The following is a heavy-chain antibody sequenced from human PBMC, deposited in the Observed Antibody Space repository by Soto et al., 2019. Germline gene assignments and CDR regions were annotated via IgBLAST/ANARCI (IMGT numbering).Heavy chain of an antibody. CDR1: GGSISNYY. D-gene: IGHD3-10*01. CDR3: ARDHPGSSHFDY. J-gene: IGHJ4*02. Sequence: SETRSLTCTVSGGSISNYYWSWIRQPPGKGLEWIGYIYYSGSTSYNPSLKGRVTISVDTSKNQFSLNLSSVTAADTAVYYCARDHPGSSHFDYWGQGTLVTVSS. V-gene: IGHV4-59*01. CDR2: IYYSGST.